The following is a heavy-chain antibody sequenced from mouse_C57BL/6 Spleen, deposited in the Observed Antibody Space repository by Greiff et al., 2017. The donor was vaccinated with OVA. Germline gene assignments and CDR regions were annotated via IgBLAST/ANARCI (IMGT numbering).Heavy chain of an antibody. Sequence: QVQLQQSGPGLVQPSQSLSITCTVSGFSLTSYGVHWVRQSPGTGLEWLGVIWRGGSTDYNAAFISRLSIIKDNSKRQVFFKLNRLQADDTAIYYCARGHYYGSVGYWGQGTLVTVSA. V-gene: IGHV2-2*01. CDR3: ARGHYYGSVGY. CDR2: IWRGGST. CDR1: GFSLTSYG. J-gene: IGHJ3*01. D-gene: IGHD1-1*01.